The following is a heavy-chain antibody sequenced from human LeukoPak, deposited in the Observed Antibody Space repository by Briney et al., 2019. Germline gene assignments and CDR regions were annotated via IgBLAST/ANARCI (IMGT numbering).Heavy chain of an antibody. CDR1: GFTFSSYA. V-gene: IGHV3-30-3*01. Sequence: GGSLRLSCAASGFTFSSYAMHWVRQAPGKGLEWVAVISYDGSNKYYADSMKGRFTISRDNSKNTLYLQMNSLRAEDTAVYYCARGQWLISTFDYWGQGTLVTVSS. J-gene: IGHJ4*02. CDR2: ISYDGSNK. CDR3: ARGQWLISTFDY. D-gene: IGHD6-19*01.